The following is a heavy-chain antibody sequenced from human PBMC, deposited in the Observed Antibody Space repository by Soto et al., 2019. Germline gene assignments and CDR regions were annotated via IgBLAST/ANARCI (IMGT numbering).Heavy chain of an antibody. Sequence: SVKVSCKASGGTFSSYAISWVRQAPGQGLEWMGGIIPIFGTANYAQKFQGRVTITADKSTSTAYMELSSLRSEDTAVYYCARAGFLDIVVVAARGDYYYYYGMDVWGQGTTVTVSS. CDR2: IIPIFGTA. CDR1: GGTFSSYA. CDR3: ARAGFLDIVVVAARGDYYYYYGMDV. D-gene: IGHD2-15*01. J-gene: IGHJ6*02. V-gene: IGHV1-69*06.